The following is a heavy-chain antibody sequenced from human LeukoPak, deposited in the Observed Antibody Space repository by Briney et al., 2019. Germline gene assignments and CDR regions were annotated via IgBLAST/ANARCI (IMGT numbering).Heavy chain of an antibody. V-gene: IGHV3-7*01. CDR2: MKQDGSEI. D-gene: IGHD5-18*01. CDR3: ARESTYNYAYAIDY. CDR1: GFAFSTYSTYF. Sequence: GGSLRLSCAASGFAFSTYSTYFMSWVRQAPGKGLEWVANMKQDGSEIYYVDSVKGRFSISRDNTKSSLYLQMNSLRAEDTAVYYCARESTYNYAYAIDYWGQGTLVTVSS. J-gene: IGHJ4*02.